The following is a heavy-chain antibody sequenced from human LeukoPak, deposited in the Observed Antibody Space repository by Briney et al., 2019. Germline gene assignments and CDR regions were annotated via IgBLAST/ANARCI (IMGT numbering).Heavy chain of an antibody. Sequence: PSETLSLTCTASGGSISSSSYYWGWIRQPPGKGLEWIGILYYSGSTYYNPSLKSRVTISVDTSKNQFSLKLSSVTAADTAVYYCARSPVRYCSGGSCYYFDYWGQGTLVTVSS. J-gene: IGHJ4*02. CDR2: LYYSGST. CDR3: ARSPVRYCSGGSCYYFDY. V-gene: IGHV4-39*07. D-gene: IGHD2-15*01. CDR1: GGSISSSSYY.